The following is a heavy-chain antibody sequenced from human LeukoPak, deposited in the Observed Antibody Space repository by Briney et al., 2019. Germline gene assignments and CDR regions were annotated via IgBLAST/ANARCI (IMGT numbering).Heavy chain of an antibody. J-gene: IGHJ4*02. Sequence: GGSLRLSCAAAGFTFSSYAMSWVRQAPGKGLEWVSAISGSGGSTYYADSVKGRFTISRDNSKNTLYLQMISLRAEDTAVYCCAKAAGGDCSSTSCYAGGPYFDYWGQGTLVTVSS. CDR1: GFTFSSYA. CDR3: AKAAGGDCSSTSCYAGGPYFDY. V-gene: IGHV3-23*01. CDR2: ISGSGGST. D-gene: IGHD2-2*01.